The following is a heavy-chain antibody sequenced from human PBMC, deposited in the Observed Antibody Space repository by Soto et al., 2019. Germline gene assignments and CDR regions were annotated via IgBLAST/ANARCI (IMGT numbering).Heavy chain of an antibody. V-gene: IGHV4-31*03. J-gene: IGHJ6*02. CDR3: ARGDGYNYYYYYYGMDV. D-gene: IGHD5-12*01. CDR1: GGSISSGGYY. CDR2: IYYSGST. Sequence: SETLSLTCTVSGGSISSGGYYWSWIRQHPGKGLEWIGYIYYSGSTYYNPSLKSRVTISVDTSKNQFSLKLSSVTAADTAVYYCARGDGYNYYYYYYGMDVWGQGTTVTVSS.